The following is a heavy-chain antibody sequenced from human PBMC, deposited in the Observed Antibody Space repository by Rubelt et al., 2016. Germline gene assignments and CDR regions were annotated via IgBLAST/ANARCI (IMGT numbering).Heavy chain of an antibody. J-gene: IGHJ4*02. CDR3: AREHLNYYDSGTFDY. Sequence: QLQLQESGPGLVKPSETLSLTCTVSGGSISSSSYYWSWIRQPPGKGLEWIGYIYYSGSTNYNPSPKSRVTRSVDTSKNQFSLKLSSVTAADTAVYYCAREHLNYYDSGTFDYWGQGTLVTVSS. CDR2: IYYSGST. D-gene: IGHD3-22*01. V-gene: IGHV4-61*05. CDR1: GGSISSSSYY.